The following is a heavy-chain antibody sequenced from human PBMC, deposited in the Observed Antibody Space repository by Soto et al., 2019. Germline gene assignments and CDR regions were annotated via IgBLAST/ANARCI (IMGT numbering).Heavy chain of an antibody. CDR2: ISGSGGST. J-gene: IGHJ4*02. V-gene: IGHV3-23*01. CDR1: GFTFSSYA. Sequence: GGSLRLSCAASGFTFSSYAMSWVRQAPGKGLEWVSAISGSGGSTYYADSVKGRFTISRDNSKNTLYLQMNSLRAEDTAVYYCAKILITMVRGVIGYFDYWGQGTLVTVSS. CDR3: AKILITMVRGVIGYFDY. D-gene: IGHD3-10*01.